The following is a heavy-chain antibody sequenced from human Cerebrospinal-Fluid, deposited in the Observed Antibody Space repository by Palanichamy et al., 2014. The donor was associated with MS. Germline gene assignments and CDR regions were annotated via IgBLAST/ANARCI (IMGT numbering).Heavy chain of an antibody. D-gene: IGHD6-6*01. CDR3: ATLSRRSSSPIDY. V-gene: IGHV3-66*02. CDR1: EFSVKNNY. CDR2: IYAGGST. J-gene: IGHJ4*02. Sequence: VQLVVSGGGLVQPGGSLRLSCAASEFSVKNNYMSWVRQAPGKGLEWVSIIYAGGSTYYADSVKGRFTLARDNPKNTVFLQMNSLRPDDTGVYYCATLSRRSSSPIDYWGQGTLVSVSS.